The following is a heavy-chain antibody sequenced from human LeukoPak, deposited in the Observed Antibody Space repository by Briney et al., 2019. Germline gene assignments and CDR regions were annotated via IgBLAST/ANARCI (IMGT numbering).Heavy chain of an antibody. V-gene: IGHV1-46*01. D-gene: IGHD5-18*01. CDR1: GYTFTSYY. CDR2: INPSGGST. CDR3: ARGDGYYPIDY. J-gene: IGHJ4*02. Sequence: ASVTVSCTASGYTFTSYYMHWVRQAPGQGLEWMGLINPSGGSTSYAQKFQGRVTMTRDTSTSTVYMELSSLRSEDTAVYYCARGDGYYPIDYWGEGTLVTVSS.